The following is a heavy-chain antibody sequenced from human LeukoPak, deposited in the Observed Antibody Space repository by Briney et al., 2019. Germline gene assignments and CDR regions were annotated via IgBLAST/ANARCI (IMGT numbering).Heavy chain of an antibody. CDR1: GFTFSSYA. Sequence: GGSLRLSCAASGFTFSSYAMSWVRQAPGKGRGGVSAIMGSGVSTYYAASGKGRFTIYRENSKNTLYLKMNSLRAEDTAVYYCAKALGSGYYYDSSGSPGGYWGQGTLVTVSS. CDR2: IMGSGVST. CDR3: AKALGSGYYYDSSGSPGGY. D-gene: IGHD3-22*01. V-gene: IGHV3-23*01. J-gene: IGHJ4*02.